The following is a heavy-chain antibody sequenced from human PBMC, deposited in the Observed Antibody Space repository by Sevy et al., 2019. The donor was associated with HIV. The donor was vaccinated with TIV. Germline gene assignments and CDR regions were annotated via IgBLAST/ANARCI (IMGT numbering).Heavy chain of an antibody. CDR2: HFYSRST. CDR3: AGAAPAYFYAMDV. Sequence: SETLSLTCSVSGDSVSSGGYYWSWIRQPPGKGLEWIGYHFYSRSTTYNPSLKSRVTISVDTSKNQFSLKLTSVTAADTAGYFCAGAAPAYFYAMDVWGQGTTVTVSS. D-gene: IGHD3-10*01. CDR1: GDSVSSGGYY. J-gene: IGHJ6*02. V-gene: IGHV4-61*08.